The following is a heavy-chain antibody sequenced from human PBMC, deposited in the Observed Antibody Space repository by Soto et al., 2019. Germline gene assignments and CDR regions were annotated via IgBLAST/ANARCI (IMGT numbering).Heavy chain of an antibody. Sequence: EVQLLESGGDLLQPGGSLRLSCAASRFTFSNYAMTWVRQAPGKGLEWVSVISGSGGSTYYADSVKGRFTISRDTSKNTLYLQMNNLRAEDTALYYCAKGTSYYDSSGFDYWGQGTLVTVSS. CDR2: ISGSGGST. V-gene: IGHV3-23*01. CDR1: RFTFSNYA. D-gene: IGHD3-22*01. CDR3: AKGTSYYDSSGFDY. J-gene: IGHJ4*02.